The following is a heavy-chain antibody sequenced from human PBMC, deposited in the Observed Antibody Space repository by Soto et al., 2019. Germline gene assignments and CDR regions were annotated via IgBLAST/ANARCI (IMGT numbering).Heavy chain of an antibody. D-gene: IGHD2-15*01. CDR3: AKDSRTPPIGRYGMDV. Sequence: QVQLVESGGGVVQPGRSLRLSCAASGFTFSSYGMHWVRQAPGKGLEWVAVISYDGSNKYYGDSVKGRFTISRDNSKNTLYLQMNSLRAEDTAVYYCAKDSRTPPIGRYGMDVWGQGTTVTVSS. CDR1: GFTFSSYG. J-gene: IGHJ6*02. V-gene: IGHV3-30*18. CDR2: ISYDGSNK.